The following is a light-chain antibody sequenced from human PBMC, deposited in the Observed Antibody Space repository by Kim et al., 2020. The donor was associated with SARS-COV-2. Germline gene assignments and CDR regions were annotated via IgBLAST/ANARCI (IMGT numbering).Light chain of an antibody. V-gene: IGKV1-9*01. Sequence: IQLTQSPSSLSASVGDTVTITCRASQGISSNLAWYQQRPGKAPSLLIYSAFTLHSGVPSRFSGSGSGTDFTLTITSLQTEDFATYICHQRNSFTLTFGAGSKG. CDR1: QGISSN. CDR2: SAF. CDR3: HQRNSFTLT. J-gene: IGKJ4*01.